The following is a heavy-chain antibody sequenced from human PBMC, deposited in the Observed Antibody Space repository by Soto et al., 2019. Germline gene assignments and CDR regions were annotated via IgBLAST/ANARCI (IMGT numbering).Heavy chain of an antibody. CDR1: GGSISSGGYY. Sequence: QVQLQESGPGLVKPSQTLSLTCTVSGGSISSGGYYWSWIRQHPGKGLEWIGYIYYSGSTYYNPSLKSRVTISVDTSKHQFSLKLSSVTAAATAVYYCARSVVVPAAIPGQNWFDPWGQGTLVTVSS. D-gene: IGHD2-2*01. CDR3: ARSVVVPAAIPGQNWFDP. V-gene: IGHV4-31*03. J-gene: IGHJ5*02. CDR2: IYYSGST.